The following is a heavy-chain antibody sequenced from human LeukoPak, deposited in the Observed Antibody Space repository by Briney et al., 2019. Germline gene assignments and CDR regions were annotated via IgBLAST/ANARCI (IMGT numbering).Heavy chain of an antibody. D-gene: IGHD3-10*01. Sequence: PSETLSLTCTVSGYSISSGYYWGWIRQPPGEGLEWIGSIYHSGSTYYNPSLKGRVTISVDTSKNQFSLKLSSVTAADTAVYYCARGRGHMDVWGKGTTVTVSS. V-gene: IGHV4-38-2*02. J-gene: IGHJ6*03. CDR1: GYSISSGYY. CDR2: IYHSGST. CDR3: ARGRGHMDV.